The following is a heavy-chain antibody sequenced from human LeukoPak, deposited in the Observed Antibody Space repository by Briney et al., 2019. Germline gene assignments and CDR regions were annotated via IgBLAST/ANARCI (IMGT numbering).Heavy chain of an antibody. CDR1: GDSIGSGPYY. J-gene: IGHJ4*02. V-gene: IGHV4-61*01. CDR2: INHSGYT. CDR3: ARMTTGHDY. D-gene: IGHD4-17*01. Sequence: SETLSLTCSVSGDSIGSGPYYWSWVRQTPGKGLEWIGEINHSGYTNDSPSLKSRVTLSIDTSRKQFSLNLRSVTVADTGIYYCARMTTGHDYWGQGTLVTVSS.